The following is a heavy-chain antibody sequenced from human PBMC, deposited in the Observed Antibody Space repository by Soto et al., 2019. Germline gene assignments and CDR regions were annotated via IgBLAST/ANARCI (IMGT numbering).Heavy chain of an antibody. Sequence: TSETLSLTCAVSGGSISSSNWWSWVRQPPGKGLEWIGEIYHSGSTNYSPSLKSRVTISVDKSKNQFSLKLSSVTAADTAVYYCARVRGLAAQNSSSGMSFDIWGQGTMVTVSS. J-gene: IGHJ3*02. CDR3: ARVRGLAAQNSSSGMSFDI. CDR1: GGSISSSNW. CDR2: IYHSGST. V-gene: IGHV4-4*02. D-gene: IGHD6-13*01.